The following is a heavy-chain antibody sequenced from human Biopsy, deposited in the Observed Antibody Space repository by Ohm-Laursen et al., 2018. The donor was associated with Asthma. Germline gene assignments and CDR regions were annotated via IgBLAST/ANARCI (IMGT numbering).Heavy chain of an antibody. V-gene: IGHV4-31*03. CDR3: ARIPRRSGSYFVDY. CDR1: GDSITSGGCC. D-gene: IGHD3-22*01. Sequence: LKTLSLTCTVSGDSITSGGCCWNWIRQHPGKGLEWIGYIHHSGTSYFNPSLKSRVSFSRDTSKNQFSLRLSSVTAADTAMYYCARIPRRSGSYFVDYWGQGTLVTVSS. CDR2: IHHSGTS. J-gene: IGHJ4*02.